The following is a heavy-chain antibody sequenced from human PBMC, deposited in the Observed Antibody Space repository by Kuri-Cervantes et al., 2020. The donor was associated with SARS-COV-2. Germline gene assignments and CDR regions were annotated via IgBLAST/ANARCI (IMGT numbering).Heavy chain of an antibody. Sequence: SETLSLTCTVSGGPISSYYWSWIRQPAGKGLEWIGYIYYSGSTNYNPSLKSRVTISVDTSKNQFSLKLSSVTAADTAVYYCARHGSSSSGWNFNWFDPWGQGTLVTVSS. CDR1: GGPISSYY. CDR3: ARHGSSSSGWNFNWFDP. CDR2: IYYSGST. V-gene: IGHV4-59*08. D-gene: IGHD6-19*01. J-gene: IGHJ5*02.